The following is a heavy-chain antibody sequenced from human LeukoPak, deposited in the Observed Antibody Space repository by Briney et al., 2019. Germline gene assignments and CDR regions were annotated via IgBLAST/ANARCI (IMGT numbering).Heavy chain of an antibody. CDR1: GFTFSDYA. Sequence: GGSLRLSCTASGFTFSDYAMNWVRQAPGKGLEWVGFIRSKAYGGTTEYAASVKGRFTISRDDSKSIAYLQMNSLKTEDTAVYYCTREPSGSYYGERADYWGQGILVTVSS. D-gene: IGHD1-26*01. V-gene: IGHV3-49*04. CDR3: TREPSGSYYGERADY. CDR2: IRSKAYGGTT. J-gene: IGHJ4*02.